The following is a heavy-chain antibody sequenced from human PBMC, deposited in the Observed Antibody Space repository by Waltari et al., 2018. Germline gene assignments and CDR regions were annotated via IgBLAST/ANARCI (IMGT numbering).Heavy chain of an antibody. D-gene: IGHD3-9*01. J-gene: IGHJ4*02. CDR2: ISYDGSNK. Sequence: QVQLVESGGGVVQPGRSLRLSCAASGFTFSSYAMHWVRQAPGKGLEWVAVISYDGSNKYYADSVKGRFTISRDNSKNTLYLQMNSLRAEDTAVYYCARDPSKLDWLVDYWGQGTLVTVSS. CDR1: GFTFSSYA. V-gene: IGHV3-30*01. CDR3: ARDPSKLDWLVDY.